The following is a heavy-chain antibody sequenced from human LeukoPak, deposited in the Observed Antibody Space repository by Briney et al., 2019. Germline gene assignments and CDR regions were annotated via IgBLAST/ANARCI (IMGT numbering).Heavy chain of an antibody. CDR1: GGSISSFY. CDR3: AREDRTVVTAIRSYNY. D-gene: IGHD2-21*02. J-gene: IGHJ4*02. Sequence: SETQSLTCTVSGGSISSFYWSWIRQSAGKGLEWIGRIHTSGSTNYNPSLQSRLTMSLDTSKNQFSLKLTSVTAADAAVYYCAREDRTVVTAIRSYNYWGQGTLVTVSS. V-gene: IGHV4-4*07. CDR2: IHTSGST.